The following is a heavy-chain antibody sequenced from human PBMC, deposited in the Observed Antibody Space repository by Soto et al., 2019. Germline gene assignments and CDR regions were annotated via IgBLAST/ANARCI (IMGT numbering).Heavy chain of an antibody. CDR2: IFSSEHF. Sequence: QVQLQESGPGLVQPSETLSLTCVGASFGTYYWSWIRQHPGKGLEWLGYIFSSEHFKYNPSLKSLPTISVDPSKNQVSRRLTSVTAADTAVYYWAREGGGYRFDQWGPGTLVTVSS. CDR1: ASFGTYY. D-gene: IGHD3-16*02. J-gene: IGHJ4*01. CDR3: AREGGGYRFDQ. V-gene: IGHV4-59*01.